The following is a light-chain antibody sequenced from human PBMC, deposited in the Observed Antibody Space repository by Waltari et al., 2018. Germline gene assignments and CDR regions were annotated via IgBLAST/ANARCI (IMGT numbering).Light chain of an antibody. CDR1: QSLVHRGGNTY. CDR2: KVS. V-gene: IGKV2-30*02. CDR3: MQGTHWPYT. J-gene: IGKJ5*01. Sequence: DAVLTQSPLSLPATLGQPASISCKSSQSLVHRGGNTYLNWFQQRPGKSPRRLIYKVSTRDAGVPDRFSGSGAGTDFTLKISRVEAEDFGVYYCMQGTHWPYTFGQGTRLEIK.